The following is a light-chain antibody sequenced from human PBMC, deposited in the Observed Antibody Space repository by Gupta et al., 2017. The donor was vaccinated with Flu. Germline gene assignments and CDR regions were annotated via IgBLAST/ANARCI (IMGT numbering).Light chain of an antibody. CDR2: DVT. J-gene: IGLJ1*01. CDR3: SSYTSTSTFYV. Sequence: ICIFCTGTSSDVGSSDYVSWYQQNPDKAPKLLIFDVTNRPSGVSSRFSGSKSGNTASLTISGLQAEDETDYYCSSYTSTSTFYVFGTGTRVTAL. CDR1: SSDVGSSDY. V-gene: IGLV2-14*03.